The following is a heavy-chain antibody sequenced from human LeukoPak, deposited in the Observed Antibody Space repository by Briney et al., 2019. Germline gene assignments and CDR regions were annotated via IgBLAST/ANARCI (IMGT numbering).Heavy chain of an antibody. D-gene: IGHD1-26*01. CDR3: ARHPDLLHFDY. J-gene: IGHJ4*02. Sequence: PSETLSLTCAVYGGSFSGYYWSWIRQPPGKGLEWIGEINHSGSTNYNPSLKSRVTISVDTSKNQFSLKLSSVTAADTAVYYCARHPDLLHFDYWGQGTLVTVSS. CDR2: INHSGST. CDR1: GGSFSGYY. V-gene: IGHV4-34*01.